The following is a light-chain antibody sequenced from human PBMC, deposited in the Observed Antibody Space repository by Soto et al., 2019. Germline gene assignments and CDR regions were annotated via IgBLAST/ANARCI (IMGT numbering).Light chain of an antibody. CDR2: QAS. V-gene: IGKV1-5*03. Sequence: DIQMTQSPSTLSGSVGDRVTITCLASQTISCWLAWYQQKPGKAPKLLIYQASTLKSGVPSRFSGSGSGTEFTLTISSLQPDDFATYYCQHYNSYSEAFGQGTKVEL. J-gene: IGKJ1*01. CDR3: QHYNSYSEA. CDR1: QTISCW.